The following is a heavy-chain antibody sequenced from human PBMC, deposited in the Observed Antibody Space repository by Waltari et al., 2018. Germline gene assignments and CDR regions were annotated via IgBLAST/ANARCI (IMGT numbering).Heavy chain of an antibody. Sequence: QLQLQESGPGLVKPSETLSLTCTVSGGSISSSSYYWGWIRQPPGKGLEWIGYIYTSGSTNYNPSLKSRVTISVDTSKNQFSLKLSSVTAADTAVYYCARSSTVTMAFDYWGQGTLVTVSS. CDR2: IYTSGST. CDR1: GGSISSSSYY. D-gene: IGHD4-17*01. J-gene: IGHJ4*02. CDR3: ARSSTVTMAFDY. V-gene: IGHV4-61*05.